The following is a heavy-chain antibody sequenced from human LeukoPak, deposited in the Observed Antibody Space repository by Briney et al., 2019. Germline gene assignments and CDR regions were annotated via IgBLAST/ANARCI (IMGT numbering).Heavy chain of an antibody. V-gene: IGHV4-61*02. CDR3: ARQKYCSGGSCLTDY. D-gene: IGHD2-15*01. Sequence: SETLSLTCTVSGGSISSGSYYWSWIRQPAGKGLEWIGRIYTSGSTNYNPSLKSRVTISVDTSKNQFSLKLSSVTAADTAVYYCARQKYCSGGSCLTDYWGQGTLVTVSS. J-gene: IGHJ4*02. CDR1: GGSISSGSYY. CDR2: IYTSGST.